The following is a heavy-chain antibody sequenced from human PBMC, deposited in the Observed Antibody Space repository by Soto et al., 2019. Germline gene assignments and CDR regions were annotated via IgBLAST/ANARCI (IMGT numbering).Heavy chain of an antibody. CDR2: IIPILGIA. D-gene: IGHD4-17*01. CDR1: GGTFSSYT. J-gene: IGHJ4*02. CDR3: ARGRDYGDYLEFDY. Sequence: GASVKVSCKASGGTFSSYTISWVRQAPGQGLEWMGRIIPILGIANYAQKFQGRVTITADKSTSTAYMELSSLRSEDTAVYYCARGRDYGDYLEFDYWGQGTLVTVSS. V-gene: IGHV1-69*02.